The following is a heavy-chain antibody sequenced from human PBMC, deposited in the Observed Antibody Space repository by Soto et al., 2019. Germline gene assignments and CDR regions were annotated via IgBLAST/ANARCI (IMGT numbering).Heavy chain of an antibody. CDR1: GYIFTTTA. CDR3: ARGHADFWSGYHLFDP. V-gene: IGHV1-3*04. J-gene: IGHJ5*02. D-gene: IGHD3-3*01. Sequence: GASVKVSCKASGYIFTTTAIHWVRQAPGQRLEWMGWMYTGTGNTKYSEKFQGRVTISRDTSASTAYLELSSLRSEDTAVYYCARGHADFWSGYHLFDPWGQGTLVTVSS. CDR2: MYTGTGNT.